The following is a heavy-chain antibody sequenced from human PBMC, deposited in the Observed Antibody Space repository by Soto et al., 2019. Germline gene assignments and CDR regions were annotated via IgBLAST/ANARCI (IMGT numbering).Heavy chain of an antibody. CDR3: ASPARNYDFWSGYSFDI. Sequence: TSVKVSCKASGYTFTSYDINWVRQATGQGLEWMGWMNPNSGNTGYAQKFQGRVTMTRNTSISTAYMELSSLRSEDTAVYYCASPARNYDFWSGYSFDIWGQGTMVTVSS. CDR1: GYTFTSYD. D-gene: IGHD3-3*01. CDR2: MNPNSGNT. V-gene: IGHV1-8*01. J-gene: IGHJ3*02.